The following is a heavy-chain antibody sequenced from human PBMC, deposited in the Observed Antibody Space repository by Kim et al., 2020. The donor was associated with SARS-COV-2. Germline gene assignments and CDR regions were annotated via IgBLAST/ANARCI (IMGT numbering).Heavy chain of an antibody. CDR2: IYYSGRT. CDR3: ARHDIVLVVYAFRLGIGWLYP. J-gene: IGHJ5*02. V-gene: IGHV4-39*01. CDR1: GGSISSSSYY. D-gene: IGHD2-8*02. Sequence: SETLSLTCTVSGGSISSSSYYRGWIRQPPGKGLAWIGSIYYSGRTYYNPSLKSRVTISVDTSKNQFSLKLSSVTAADTAVYYCARHDIVLVVYAFRLGIGWLYPWSQGTLVTVSS.